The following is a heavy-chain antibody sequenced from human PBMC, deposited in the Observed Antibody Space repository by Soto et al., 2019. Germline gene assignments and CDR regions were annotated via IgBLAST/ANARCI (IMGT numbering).Heavy chain of an antibody. D-gene: IGHD4-4*01. J-gene: IGHJ6*02. Sequence: ASVKVSCKASGYTFTGYYMHWVRQAPGQGLEWMGWINPNSGGTNYAQKFQGWVTMTRDTSISTAYMELSRLRSDDTAVYYCARTPIATVTTDYYYYYGMDVWGQGXTVTVSS. CDR1: GYTFTGYY. V-gene: IGHV1-2*04. CDR2: INPNSGGT. CDR3: ARTPIATVTTDYYYYYGMDV.